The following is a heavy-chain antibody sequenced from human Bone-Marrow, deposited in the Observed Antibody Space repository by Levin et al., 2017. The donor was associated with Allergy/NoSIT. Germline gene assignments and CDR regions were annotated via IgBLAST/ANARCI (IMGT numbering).Heavy chain of an antibody. CDR1: GFTFSSYD. J-gene: IGHJ6*02. CDR3: ARAAGNTLYGMDV. CDR2: ISYGGINK. Sequence: GESLKISCAASGFTFSSYDMHWVRQAPGKGLEWVARISYGGINKYYAESVKGRFTISRDNSRNTLSLQLNSLRPEDTAVYYCARAAGNTLYGMDVWGQGTTVTVSS. V-gene: IGHV3-30*04.